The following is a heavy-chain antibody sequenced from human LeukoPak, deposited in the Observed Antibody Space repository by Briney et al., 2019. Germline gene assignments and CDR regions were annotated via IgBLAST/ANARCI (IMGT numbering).Heavy chain of an antibody. D-gene: IGHD3-10*01. CDR1: GFTFSSYG. Sequence: GGSLRLSCAASGFTFSSYGMHWVRQAPGKGLEWVAFIRYDGSNKYYADSVKGRFTISRDNSKNMLYLQMNSLRAEDTAVYYCARDRFRGVGKDNWFDPWGQGTLVTVSS. CDR3: ARDRFRGVGKDNWFDP. CDR2: IRYDGSNK. J-gene: IGHJ5*02. V-gene: IGHV3-30*02.